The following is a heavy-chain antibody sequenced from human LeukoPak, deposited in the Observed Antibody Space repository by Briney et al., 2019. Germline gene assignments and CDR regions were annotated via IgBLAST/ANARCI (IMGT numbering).Heavy chain of an antibody. CDR3: AKDSMTTVTTWGLFDY. J-gene: IGHJ4*02. Sequence: GGSLRLSCAASGFTFSSYAMSWVRQAPGKGLEWVSAICGSGGSTYYADSVKGRFTISRDNSKNTLYLQMNSLRAEDTAVDYCAKDSMTTVTTWGLFDYWGQGTLVTVSS. CDR1: GFTFSSYA. D-gene: IGHD4-17*01. CDR2: ICGSGGST. V-gene: IGHV3-23*01.